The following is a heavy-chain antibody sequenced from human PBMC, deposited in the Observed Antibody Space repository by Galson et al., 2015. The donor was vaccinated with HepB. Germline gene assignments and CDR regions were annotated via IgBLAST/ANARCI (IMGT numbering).Heavy chain of an antibody. V-gene: IGHV3-73*01. Sequence: SLRLSCAASGLTFSGSAMHWVRQASGKGLEWVGRIRSKANSYATAYAASVKGRFTISRDDSKNTAYLQMNSLKTEDTAVYYCTRSDYYDSSGYYYDFDYWGQGTLVTVSS. D-gene: IGHD3-22*01. CDR1: GLTFSGSA. J-gene: IGHJ4*02. CDR2: IRSKANSYAT. CDR3: TRSDYYDSSGYYYDFDY.